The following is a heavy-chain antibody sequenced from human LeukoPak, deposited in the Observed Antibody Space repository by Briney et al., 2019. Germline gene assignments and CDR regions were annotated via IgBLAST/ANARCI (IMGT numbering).Heavy chain of an antibody. J-gene: IGHJ4*02. Sequence: GGSLRLSCEASGFTFSSYGMHWVRQAPGKGLEWVAFIRNDETNKYYADSVKGRFTISRDYSKNTLYLQMNSLRAEDTAVYYCARDFDGGSGSYYNGGGDYWGQGTLVTVSS. CDR1: GFTFSSYG. CDR3: ARDFDGGSGSYYNGGGDY. V-gene: IGHV3-30*02. D-gene: IGHD3-10*01. CDR2: IRNDETNK.